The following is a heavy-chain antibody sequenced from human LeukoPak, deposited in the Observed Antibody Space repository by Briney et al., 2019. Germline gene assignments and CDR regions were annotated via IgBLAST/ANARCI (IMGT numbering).Heavy chain of an antibody. J-gene: IGHJ4*02. V-gene: IGHV2-5*02. CDR1: GFSLSTSGVG. CDR2: IYWDDDK. D-gene: IGHD4-23*01. Sequence: SGPTLVNPTQTLTLTCTFSGFSLSTSGVGVGWIRQPPGKALEWLALIYWDDDKRYSPSLKSRPTITKDTSKNQVVLTMTNMDPVDTAKYSCAHSSSGGPFNYWGKETLVTVSS. CDR3: AHSSSGGPFNY.